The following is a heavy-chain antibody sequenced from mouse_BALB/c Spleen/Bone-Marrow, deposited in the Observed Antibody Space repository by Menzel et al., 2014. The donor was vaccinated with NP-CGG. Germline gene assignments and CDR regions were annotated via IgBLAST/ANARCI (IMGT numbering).Heavy chain of an antibody. CDR1: GFTFSSFG. D-gene: IGHD4-1*01. CDR2: ISSGSTAI. CDR3: TKERNWDDFDV. J-gene: IGHJ1*01. V-gene: IGHV5-17*02. Sequence: EVKLMESGGGLVQPGGSRKLSCAASGFTFSSFGMHWVRQAPEKGLEWVAYISSGSTAIFYADTVKGRFTISRDNPKNTLILQMTSLRSEDTAMYYCTKERNWDDFDVWGAGTTVTVSS.